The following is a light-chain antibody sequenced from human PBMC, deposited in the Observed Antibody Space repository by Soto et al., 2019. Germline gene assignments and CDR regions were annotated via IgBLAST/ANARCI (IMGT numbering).Light chain of an antibody. J-gene: IGKJ1*01. CDR1: QSVLYSSNNENS. CDR3: QQYYSAPPT. CDR2: WAS. V-gene: IGKV4-1*01. Sequence: DIVMTQSPDSLAVSLGERATINCKSSQSVLYSSNNENSLAWYQQKPGQPPKLLIYWASTRESGVPDRFSGGGSGTDFTLTISSLQAEDVAVYYCQQYYSAPPTFGQGTKVEI.